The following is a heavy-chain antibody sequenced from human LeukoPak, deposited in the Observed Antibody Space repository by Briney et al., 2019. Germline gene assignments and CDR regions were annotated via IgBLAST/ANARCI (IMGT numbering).Heavy chain of an antibody. J-gene: IGHJ4*02. V-gene: IGHV4-39*01. CDR1: GGSISSSSYY. Sequence: PSETLSLTCTVSGGSISSSSYYWGWLRQPPGRGLEWIGRVYYTGSTSYNPSLKSRVTISVDTSKNQLSLKLNSMTAADTAVYYCARHGGYSDATGNYYLNYFDYWGQGTLVTVSS. D-gene: IGHD3-22*01. CDR2: VYYTGST. CDR3: ARHGGYSDATGNYYLNYFDY.